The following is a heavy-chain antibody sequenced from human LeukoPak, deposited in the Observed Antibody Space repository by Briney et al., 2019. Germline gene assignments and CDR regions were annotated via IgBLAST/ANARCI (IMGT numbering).Heavy chain of an antibody. Sequence: GGSLRLSCAASGFTFSSYGMHWVRQAPGKGLEWVAVISYDGSNKYYADSVKGRFTISRDNSKNTLYLQMNSLRAEDTAVYYCAKDLGYCSSTGCYAPDIYYYYGMDVWGKGTTVTVSS. CDR2: ISYDGSNK. V-gene: IGHV3-30*18. CDR3: AKDLGYCSSTGCYAPDIYYYYGMDV. CDR1: GFTFSSYG. D-gene: IGHD2-2*01. J-gene: IGHJ6*04.